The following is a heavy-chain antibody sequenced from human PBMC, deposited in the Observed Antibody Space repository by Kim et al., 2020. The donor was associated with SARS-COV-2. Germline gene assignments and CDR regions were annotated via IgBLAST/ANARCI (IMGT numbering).Heavy chain of an antibody. CDR3: ARGPDVVPLTLVYGLDA. J-gene: IGHJ6*01. CDR1: GGSFSDYY. V-gene: IGHV4-34*01. Sequence: SETLSLTCAVYGGSFSDYYWTWIRQPPGKGLEWIGEINHSGNTNYNASLKGRVTILVDTSKNQFSLNLNSVTAADTGVYFCARGPDVVPLTLVYGLDAGG. CDR2: INHSGNT. D-gene: IGHD3-16*01.